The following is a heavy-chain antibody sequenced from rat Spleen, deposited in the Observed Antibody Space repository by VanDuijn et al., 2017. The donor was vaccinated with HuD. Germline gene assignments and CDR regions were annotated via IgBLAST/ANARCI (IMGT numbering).Heavy chain of an antibody. V-gene: IGHV3-3*01. CDR2: INSAGST. Sequence: EVQLQESGPGLVKPSQSLSLTCSVTGYSITSNYWGWIRKFPGNRLEWMGYINSAGSTIYKPSLKSRISITRDTSKNQFFLQFNSVTNDDTAPYYCSRSDGVHYSLPIASWGQGTLVTVSS. CDR3: SRSDGVHYSLPIAS. D-gene: IGHD1-12*02. J-gene: IGHJ3*01. CDR1: GYSITSNY.